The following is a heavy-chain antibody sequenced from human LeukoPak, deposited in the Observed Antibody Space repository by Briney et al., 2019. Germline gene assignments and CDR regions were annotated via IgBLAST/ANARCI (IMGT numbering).Heavy chain of an antibody. D-gene: IGHD3-10*01. CDR2: ISYDGGNK. CDR3: ARAWDGSGSYSVDY. CDR1: GFTFSSYA. Sequence: GGPLRLSCAASGFTFSSYAMHWVRQAPGKGLEWVAVISYDGGNKYYADSVKGRFTISRDNSKNTLYLQMNSLRAEDTAVYYCARAWDGSGSYSVDYWGQGTLVTVSS. V-gene: IGHV3-30*04. J-gene: IGHJ4*02.